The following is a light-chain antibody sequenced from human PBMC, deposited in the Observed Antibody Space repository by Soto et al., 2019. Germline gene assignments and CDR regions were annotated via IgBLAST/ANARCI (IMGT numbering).Light chain of an antibody. J-gene: IGLJ3*02. CDR3: CSSAGSMTWV. Sequence: QSVLTQPASVSGSPGQSITISCTGSSSDVGSYTFVSWYQHHPGKAPKVMIYEATKRPSGVSHRFSGSKSGNMASLTISGLQAEDEGEYYCCSSAGSMTWVFGGGTKVTVL. CDR2: EAT. CDR1: SSDVGSYTF. V-gene: IGLV2-23*01.